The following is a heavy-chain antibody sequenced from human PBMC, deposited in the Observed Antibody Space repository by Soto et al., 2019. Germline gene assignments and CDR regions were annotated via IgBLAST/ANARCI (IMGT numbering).Heavy chain of an antibody. CDR1: GGTFSSYA. CDR3: ARAWKIGYCSGGSCYSDYYYGMDV. Sequence: SVKVSCKASGGTFSSYAISWVRQAPGQGLEWMGGIIPIFGTANYAQKFQGRVTITADESTSTAYMELSSLRSEDTAVYYCARAWKIGYCSGGSCYSDYYYGMDVWGQGTTVTVSS. D-gene: IGHD2-15*01. J-gene: IGHJ6*02. CDR2: IIPIFGTA. V-gene: IGHV1-69*13.